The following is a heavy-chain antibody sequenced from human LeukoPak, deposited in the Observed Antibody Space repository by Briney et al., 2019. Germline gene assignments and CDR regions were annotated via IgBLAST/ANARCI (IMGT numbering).Heavy chain of an antibody. J-gene: IGHJ3*02. CDR3: ARGVYDGIVVVPAAIAVFGAFDI. CDR2: IVISDASI. D-gene: IGHD2-2*01. V-gene: IGHV3-21*06. CDR1: GFTISNYN. Sequence: PGGSLRLSCAASGFTISNYNMNWVRQAPGKGLEWVSSIVISDASIYYADSVKGRFTVSRDKANNSIHLQMNSLRAEDTAVYYCARGVYDGIVVVPAAIAVFGAFDIWGQGTMVTVSS.